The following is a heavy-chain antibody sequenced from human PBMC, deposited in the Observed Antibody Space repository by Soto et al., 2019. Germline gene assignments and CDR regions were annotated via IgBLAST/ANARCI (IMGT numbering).Heavy chain of an antibody. J-gene: IGHJ4*02. CDR1: GFTFSNYW. Sequence: EVQLVESGGGLVQPGGSLRLSCAASGFTFSNYWMHWLRQAPGKGLVWVSRINSDGRGTTYADSVKGRFTIPRDNAKNTLYLQMNSLTAEDTAVYYCARRNRLSYTSDYWGQGTLVTVSS. V-gene: IGHV3-74*01. CDR3: ARRNRLSYTSDY. D-gene: IGHD3-10*01. CDR2: INSDGRGT.